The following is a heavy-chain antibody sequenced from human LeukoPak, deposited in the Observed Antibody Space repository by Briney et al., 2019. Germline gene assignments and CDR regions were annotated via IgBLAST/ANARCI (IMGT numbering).Heavy chain of an antibody. J-gene: IGHJ4*02. D-gene: IGHD5-18*01. V-gene: IGHV1-24*01. CDR2: FDTEDGET. Sequence: GASVKVSCKVSGYTLTELSMHWVRQAPGKGLEWMGGFDTEDGETIYAQKFQGRLTMTEDTSTDTAHMELSSLRSEDTAMYYCTTEDIAMAPAYWGQGTLVTVSS. CDR1: GYTLTELS. CDR3: TTEDIAMAPAY.